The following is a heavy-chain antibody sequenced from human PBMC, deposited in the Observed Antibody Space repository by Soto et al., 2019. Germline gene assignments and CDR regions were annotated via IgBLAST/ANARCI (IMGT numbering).Heavy chain of an antibody. V-gene: IGHV4-39*01. D-gene: IGHD3-16*01. CDR3: ARGFGRSHFDY. CDR2: FHYSGST. Sequence: QVQESGLGLVRPSETLSLTCTVSGGSISSRDSYWGWIRQPPGKGLEWIGSFHYSGSTYYNPSLKSRVTISVDTSKNQLSLRVTSVTAADTAVYYCARGFGRSHFDYWDQGTLVTVSS. CDR1: GGSISSRDSY. J-gene: IGHJ4*02.